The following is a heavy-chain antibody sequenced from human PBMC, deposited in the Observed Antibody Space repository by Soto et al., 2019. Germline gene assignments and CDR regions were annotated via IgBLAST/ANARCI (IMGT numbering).Heavy chain of an antibody. CDR1: GFTFSNAW. D-gene: IGHD2-15*01. Sequence: GGSLRLSCAASGFTFSNAWMNWVRQAPGKGLEWVGRIKSKTDGGTTDYAAPVKGRFTISRDDSKNTLYLQMNSLKTEDTAVYYCTTGAAPYYYGMDVWGQGTTVTVSS. V-gene: IGHV3-15*07. J-gene: IGHJ6*02. CDR2: IKSKTDGGTT. CDR3: TTGAAPYYYGMDV.